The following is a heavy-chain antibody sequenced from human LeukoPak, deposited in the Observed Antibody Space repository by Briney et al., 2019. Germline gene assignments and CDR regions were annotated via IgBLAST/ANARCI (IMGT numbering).Heavy chain of an antibody. CDR1: GGSFSGYY. CDR2: INHSGST. Sequence: SETLSLTCAVYGGSFSGYYWSWIRQPPGKGLEWIGEINHSGSTNYNPSLKSRVTISVDTSKNQFSLKLSSVNAADTAVYYWARRRGAYYYGSGSYKGGYYFDYWGQGTLVTVSS. D-gene: IGHD3-10*01. V-gene: IGHV4-34*01. CDR3: ARRRGAYYYGSGSYKGGYYFDY. J-gene: IGHJ4*02.